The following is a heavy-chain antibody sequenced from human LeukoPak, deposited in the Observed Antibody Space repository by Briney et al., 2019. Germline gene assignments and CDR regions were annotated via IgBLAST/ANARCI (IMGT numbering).Heavy chain of an antibody. J-gene: IGHJ5*02. V-gene: IGHV3-23*01. CDR1: GFTFSNYA. D-gene: IGHD2-15*01. Sequence: PGGSLRLSCAASGFTFSNYAMSWVRQAPGKGLEWVSAISGSSGGTYYADSVRGRFTISRDNSKNTLYLQMNSLRAEDTAAYYCAKQDCSGASCYSDWFDPWGQGTLVTVSS. CDR2: ISGSSGGT. CDR3: AKQDCSGASCYSDWFDP.